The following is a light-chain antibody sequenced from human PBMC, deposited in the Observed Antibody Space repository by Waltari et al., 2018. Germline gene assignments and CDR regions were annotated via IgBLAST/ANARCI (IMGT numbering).Light chain of an antibody. CDR3: SSYTSSSTLDVV. Sequence: QSALTQPASVPGSPGQSITISCTGTSSDVGAYNYVSWYQQHPGKAPKLMIYDVSNRPSGVSNRFSGSKSGNTASLTISGLQAEDEADYYCSSYTSSSTLDVVFGGGTKLTVL. V-gene: IGLV2-14*01. J-gene: IGLJ2*01. CDR1: SSDVGAYNY. CDR2: DVS.